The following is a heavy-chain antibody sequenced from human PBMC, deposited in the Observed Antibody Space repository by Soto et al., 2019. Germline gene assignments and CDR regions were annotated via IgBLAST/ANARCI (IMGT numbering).Heavy chain of an antibody. V-gene: IGHV1-2*04. D-gene: IGHD6-6*01. Sequence: ASVKVSCKASGYTFTGYYMHWVRQAPGQRLERIGWINPNSGGTNYAQKFQGWVTMTRDTSISTAYMELSRLRSDDTAVYYCARDGLELVNFEYSSSSYNWFDPWGQGTLVTVSS. CDR1: GYTFTGYY. CDR3: ARDGLELVNFEYSSSSYNWFDP. J-gene: IGHJ5*02. CDR2: INPNSGGT.